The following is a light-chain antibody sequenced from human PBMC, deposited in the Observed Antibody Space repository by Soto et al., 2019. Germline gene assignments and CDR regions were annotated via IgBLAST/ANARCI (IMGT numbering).Light chain of an antibody. V-gene: IGLV2-14*01. CDR1: SSDVGGYNS. CDR2: DVT. CDR3: SSFTSSITYV. Sequence: QSVLTQPASVSGSPGQSITNSCTGTSSDVGGYNSVSWYRQDPGKAPKLMIYDVTNRPSGVSNRFSGSKSGNTASLTISGLQAEDEADYYCSSFTSSITYVFGTGTKVTV. J-gene: IGLJ1*01.